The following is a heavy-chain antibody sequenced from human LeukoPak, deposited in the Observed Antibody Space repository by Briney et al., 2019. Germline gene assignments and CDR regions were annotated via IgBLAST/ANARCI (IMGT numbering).Heavy chain of an antibody. CDR3: ARAPATVAATKGNWFDP. Sequence: SETLSLTCAVYGGSFSGYYWSWIRQPPGKGLEWIGEINHSGSTHYNPSLKSRVTISVDTSKHQFSLKLSSVTAADTAVYYCARAPATVAATKGNWFDPWGQGTLVTVSS. CDR1: GGSFSGYY. J-gene: IGHJ5*02. V-gene: IGHV4-34*01. D-gene: IGHD2-15*01. CDR2: INHSGST.